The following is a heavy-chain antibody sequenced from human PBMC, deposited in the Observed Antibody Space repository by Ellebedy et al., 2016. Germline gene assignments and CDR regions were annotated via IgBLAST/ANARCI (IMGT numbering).Heavy chain of an antibody. CDR1: GFTFNSYS. Sequence: GESLKISCAASGFTFNSYSMNWVRQAPGKGLEWVSSISSSSSYIYYADSMKGRFPISRDNAKNSRYLQMNSLRAEDTAVYYCARAWGDSSGPFDYWGQGTLVTVSS. V-gene: IGHV3-21*01. CDR2: ISSSSSYI. CDR3: ARAWGDSSGPFDY. J-gene: IGHJ4*02. D-gene: IGHD6-19*01.